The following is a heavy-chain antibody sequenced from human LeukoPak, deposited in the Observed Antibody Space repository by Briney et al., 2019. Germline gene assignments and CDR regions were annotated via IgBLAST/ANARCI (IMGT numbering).Heavy chain of an antibody. CDR3: ARVVGRYCYDSSGYYFDY. CDR1: GGSISSYY. J-gene: IGHJ4*02. CDR2: IYYSGST. Sequence: PSETLSLTCAVSGGSISSYYWSWIRQPPGKGLEWIGYIYYSGSTNYNPSLKSRVTISVDTSKNQFSLKLSSVTAADTAVYYCARVVGRYCYDSSGYYFDYWGQGTLVTVSS. D-gene: IGHD3-22*01. V-gene: IGHV4-59*01.